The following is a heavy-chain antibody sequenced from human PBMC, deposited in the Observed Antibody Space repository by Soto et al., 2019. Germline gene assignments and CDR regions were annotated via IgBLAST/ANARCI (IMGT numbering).Heavy chain of an antibody. CDR1: GGTFSSYT. CDR2: IVPITGMT. J-gene: IGHJ4*02. V-gene: IGHV1-69*02. Sequence: QVQLVQSGAEVKKPGSSVRVSCTPSGGTFSSYTISWVRQAPGQGLEWMGRIVPITGMTRYAQKFQGRLTLPAVTSTTTAYLELSSLTSEDSAVYFCSRGVASLVDSWGQGTQVTVSS. D-gene: IGHD2-15*01. CDR3: SRGVASLVDS.